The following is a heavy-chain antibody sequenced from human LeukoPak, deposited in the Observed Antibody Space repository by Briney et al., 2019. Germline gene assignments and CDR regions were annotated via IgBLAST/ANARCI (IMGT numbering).Heavy chain of an antibody. J-gene: IGHJ4*02. Sequence: GGSLRLSCAASGFTFSSYEMNWVRQAPGKGLEWVGRIKSKTDGGTTDYAAPVKGRFTISRDDSKNTLYLQMNSLKTEDTAVYYCTTGPELYYYDSSGYPRNDYWGQGTLVTVSS. CDR2: IKSKTDGGTT. CDR3: TTGPELYYYDSSGYPRNDY. V-gene: IGHV3-15*01. D-gene: IGHD3-22*01. CDR1: GFTFSSYE.